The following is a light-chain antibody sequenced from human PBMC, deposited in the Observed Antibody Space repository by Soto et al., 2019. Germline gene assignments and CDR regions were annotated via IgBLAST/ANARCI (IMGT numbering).Light chain of an antibody. V-gene: IGKV3-20*01. CDR1: QSVSSNY. CDR2: AAS. CDR3: QQYGSSPWT. Sequence: EVVLTQSPGTLSLSPGDRATLSCRASQSVSSNYLAWYQQKPGQAPRLLIYAASNRATGIPDRFSGGGSGTDFTLTISRLEPEDFAVYYCQQYGSSPWTFGQGTELEI. J-gene: IGKJ2*01.